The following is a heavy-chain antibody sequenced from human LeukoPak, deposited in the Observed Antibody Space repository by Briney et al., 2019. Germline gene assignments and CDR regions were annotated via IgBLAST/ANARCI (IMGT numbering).Heavy chain of an antibody. Sequence: ASVKVSCKASGYTFTSYDINWVRQATGQGLEWMGWMNPNSGSTGYAQKFQGRVTMTRNTSISTAYMELSSLRSEDTAVYYCARRRTSIWSGYYPLGYWGQGTLVTVSS. J-gene: IGHJ4*02. V-gene: IGHV1-8*01. CDR1: GYTFTSYD. CDR2: MNPNSGST. CDR3: ARRRTSIWSGYYPLGY. D-gene: IGHD3-3*01.